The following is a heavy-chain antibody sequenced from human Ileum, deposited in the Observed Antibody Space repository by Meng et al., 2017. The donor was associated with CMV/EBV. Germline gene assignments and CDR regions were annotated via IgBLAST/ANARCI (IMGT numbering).Heavy chain of an antibody. CDR2: IHFDGTEK. CDR1: GFTLSGYG. V-gene: IGHV3-30*02. Sequence: GGSLRLSCAASGFTLSGYGMHWVRQAPSKGLEWVAFIHFDGTEKFYAASVKGRFTISRDNSKNTVYLQMDSLRHDDTAVYYCGKDPHDFWSGKNWADSWGQGTLVTVSS. CDR3: GKDPHDFWSGKNWADS. D-gene: IGHD3-3*01. J-gene: IGHJ5*01.